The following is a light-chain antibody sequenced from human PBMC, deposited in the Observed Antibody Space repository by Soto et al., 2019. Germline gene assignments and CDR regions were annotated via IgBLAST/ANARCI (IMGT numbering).Light chain of an antibody. CDR2: GAS. Sequence: ETVLTQSPGTLSLSPGDSAPLSCRASQSISSSYLAWYQQKPGQAPRLLIYGASRRATGIPDRFSGRESGTDFTLTITTLEPEDSAVYFCQQYASSPYTFGQGTKVDIK. CDR3: QQYASSPYT. J-gene: IGKJ2*01. V-gene: IGKV3-20*01. CDR1: QSISSSY.